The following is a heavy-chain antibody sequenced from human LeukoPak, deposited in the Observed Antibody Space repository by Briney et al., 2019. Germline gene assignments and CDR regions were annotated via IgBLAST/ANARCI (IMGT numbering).Heavy chain of an antibody. CDR3: ARYLATSYYYYYYMDV. V-gene: IGHV3-21*01. J-gene: IGHJ6*03. D-gene: IGHD5-12*01. Sequence: GGSLRLSCAASGFTFTSYSMNWVRQAPGKGLEWVSSISSSSSYIYYADSVKGRFTISRDNAKNSLYLQMNSLRAEDTAVYYCARYLATSYYYYYYMDVWGKGTTVTVSS. CDR2: ISSSSSYI. CDR1: GFTFTSYS.